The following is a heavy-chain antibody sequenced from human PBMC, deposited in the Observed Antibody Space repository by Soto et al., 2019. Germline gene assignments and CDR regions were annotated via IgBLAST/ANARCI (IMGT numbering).Heavy chain of an antibody. CDR1: GFTFSSYS. Sequence: GGSLRLSCAASGFTFSSYSMNWVRQAPGKGLEWVSYISSSSSTIYYADSVKGRFTISRDNAKNSLYLQMNSLRAEDTAVYYCARDSGVDFWSGYQIAPFDYWGQGTLVTVSS. J-gene: IGHJ4*02. CDR3: ARDSGVDFWSGYQIAPFDY. D-gene: IGHD3-3*01. V-gene: IGHV3-48*01. CDR2: ISSSSSTI.